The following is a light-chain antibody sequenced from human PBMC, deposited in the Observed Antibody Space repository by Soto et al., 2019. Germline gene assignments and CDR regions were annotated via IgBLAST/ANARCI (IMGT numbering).Light chain of an antibody. CDR2: GAS. V-gene: IGKV3-15*01. CDR3: QQYQSWPLT. CDR1: QSVNTN. Sequence: EIVMTQSPATLSVSPGERATLSCRASQSVNTNLAWYQQKLGQDPRLLLYGASTRATGIPARFSGSGSETEFTLTISGLQSEDFAVYYCQQYQSWPLTFGGGTKVEIK. J-gene: IGKJ4*01.